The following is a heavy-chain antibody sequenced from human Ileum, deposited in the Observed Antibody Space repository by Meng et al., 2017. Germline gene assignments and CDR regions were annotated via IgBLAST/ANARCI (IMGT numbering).Heavy chain of an antibody. CDR3: ARRTQSTGTALGY. D-gene: IGHD1-1*01. CDR1: GFIFSSYD. Sequence: QVHLVQSGSDVKKPGVSVTVSCKASGFIFSSYDINWVRQAPRQRLEWMGWMNPNSGNTGFAQKFQDRITMTRDTSINTAYMELSSLTSEDTAVYYCARRTQSTGTALGYWGQGTLVTVSS. CDR2: MNPNSGNT. V-gene: IGHV1-8*01. J-gene: IGHJ4*02.